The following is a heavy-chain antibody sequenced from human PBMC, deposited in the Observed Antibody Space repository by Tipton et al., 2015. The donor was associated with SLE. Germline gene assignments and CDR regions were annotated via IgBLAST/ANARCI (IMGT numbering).Heavy chain of an antibody. J-gene: IGHJ4*02. CDR3: ARAGRGIAAALDY. V-gene: IGHV1-3*01. Sequence: QLVQSGAEVKKPGASVKVSCKASGYTLTSYAMHWVRQAPGQRLEWMGWINAGNGNTKYSQKFQGRVTITRDTSASTVYMELSSLRSEDTAVYYCARAGRGIAAALDYWGQGTLVTVSS. CDR2: INAGNGNT. D-gene: IGHD6-13*01. CDR1: GYTLTSYA.